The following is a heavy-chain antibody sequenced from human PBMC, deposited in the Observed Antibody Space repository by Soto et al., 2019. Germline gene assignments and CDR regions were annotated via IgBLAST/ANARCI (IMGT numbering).Heavy chain of an antibody. J-gene: IGHJ4*02. V-gene: IGHV3-23*04. CDR1: GFTFSNYG. Sequence: VQLVESGGTLVKPGGSLRLSCAVSGFTFSNYGMSWVRQAPGKGLEWVAATSGSGDTTYYADSVKGRFTISRDNSKNTLYVQINSLRADDTAVYYCAKDLGYDGSGIEIWGQGTLVTVS. D-gene: IGHD3-10*01. CDR3: AKDLGYDGSGIEI. CDR2: TSGSGDTT.